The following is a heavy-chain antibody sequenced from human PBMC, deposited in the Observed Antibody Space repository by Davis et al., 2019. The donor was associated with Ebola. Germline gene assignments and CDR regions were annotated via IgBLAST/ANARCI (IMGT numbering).Heavy chain of an antibody. V-gene: IGHV3-33*03. Sequence: PGGSLRLSCEVSGFTFSNYAMSWVRQAPGKGLEWLAVTWFDGSPTYYADSVRGRFAVSRDNSMTTLYLQMNNLRVEDTAVYYCAKDRRQLVGIDHWGQGTLVTVSS. CDR2: TWFDGSPT. D-gene: IGHD1-1*01. J-gene: IGHJ4*02. CDR1: GFTFSNYA. CDR3: AKDRRQLVGIDH.